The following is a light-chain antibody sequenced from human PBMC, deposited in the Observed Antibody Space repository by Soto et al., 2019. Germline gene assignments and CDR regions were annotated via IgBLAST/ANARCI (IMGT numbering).Light chain of an antibody. Sequence: QSALTQPASVSGSPGQSITISCTGTSSDVGGYNYVSWYQHHPGKAPKLMIYEVSNRPSGVSNRFSGSKSDNTASLTISGLQAEDEADYYCSSYTSSSTRFGSGTKLTVL. J-gene: IGLJ1*01. V-gene: IGLV2-14*01. CDR2: EVS. CDR1: SSDVGGYNY. CDR3: SSYTSSSTR.